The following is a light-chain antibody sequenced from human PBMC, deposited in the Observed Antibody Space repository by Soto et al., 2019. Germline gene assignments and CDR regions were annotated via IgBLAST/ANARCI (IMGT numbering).Light chain of an antibody. J-gene: IGLJ2*01. CDR2: HDS. V-gene: IGLV3-21*04. Sequence: SYELTQPPSVSVAPGKTASITCGGDNIGSKSVHWYQQKPGQAPELVINHDSDRPSGIPERFSGSNYGNTATLTISRVEAGDEADYYCQVWDSSSDHPVFGGGTKLTVL. CDR3: QVWDSSSDHPV. CDR1: NIGSKS.